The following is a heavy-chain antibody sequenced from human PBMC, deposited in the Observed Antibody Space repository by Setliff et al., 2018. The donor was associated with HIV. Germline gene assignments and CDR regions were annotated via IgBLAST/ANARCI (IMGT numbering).Heavy chain of an antibody. CDR3: ARDAEVGTTYFDY. Sequence: GGSLRLSCAVSGFTFNTYTMAWVRQAPGKELEWVSAIDPTSAYTYYADSVKGRFTISRDNSKSTLYLQMGSLRAEDMAVYYCARDAEVGTTYFDYWGQGTLVTVSS. D-gene: IGHD1-26*01. J-gene: IGHJ4*02. V-gene: IGHV3-64*02. CDR2: IDPTSAYT. CDR1: GFTFNTYT.